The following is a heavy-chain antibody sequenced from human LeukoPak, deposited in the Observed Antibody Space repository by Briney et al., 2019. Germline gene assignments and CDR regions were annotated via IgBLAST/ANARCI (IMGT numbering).Heavy chain of an antibody. V-gene: IGHV4-59*12. J-gene: IGHJ4*02. CDR2: IYYSGST. CDR1: GGSISSYY. D-gene: IGHD6-13*01. CDR3: ARGGRATVAAAGTWPFDY. Sequence: SETLSLTCTVSGGSISSYYWSWIRQPPGKGLGWIGYIYYSGSTNYNPSLKSRVTISVDTSKNQFSLKLSSVAAADTAVYYCARGGRATVAAAGTWPFDYWGQGTLVTVSS.